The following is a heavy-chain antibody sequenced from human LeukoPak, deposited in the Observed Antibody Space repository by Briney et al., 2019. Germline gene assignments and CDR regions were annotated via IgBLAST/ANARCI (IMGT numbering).Heavy chain of an antibody. J-gene: IGHJ4*02. CDR1: GFTVSNNY. V-gene: IGHV3-66*01. Sequence: GGSLRLSCAASGFTVSNNYMSWVRQAPGKGLEWVSVIYSGGSTYYADSVKGRFTISRDNSKNTLYLQMNSLRAEDTAVYYCAGGDYYDSSGYQSCFDYWGQGALVTVSS. D-gene: IGHD3-22*01. CDR3: AGGDYYDSSGYQSCFDY. CDR2: IYSGGST.